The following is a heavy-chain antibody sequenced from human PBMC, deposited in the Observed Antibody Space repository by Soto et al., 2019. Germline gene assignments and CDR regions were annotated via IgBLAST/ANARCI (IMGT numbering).Heavy chain of an antibody. CDR3: ARTNRDWFDP. CDR2: ISSSGST. J-gene: IGHJ5*02. Sequence: SETLSLTCTVSGGSVNNNAFSWTWIRQHPGKGPEWIGNISSSGSTSYSPSLKSRVTISVDTSKNQFSLELSSVTAADTAVYYCARTNRDWFDPWGQGTLVTVSS. V-gene: IGHV4-39*01. CDR1: GGSVNNNAFS.